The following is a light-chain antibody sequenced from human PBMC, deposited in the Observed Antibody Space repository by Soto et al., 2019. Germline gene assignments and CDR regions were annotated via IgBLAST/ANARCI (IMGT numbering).Light chain of an antibody. J-gene: IGLJ2*01. CDR1: SSDVGGYNY. CDR3: SSYTSSSIVV. Sequence: QSALTQPASGSGSPGQSITISCTGTSSDVGGYNYVSWYQQHPGNAPKLMIYDVSNRPSGVSNRFSGSKSGNTASLTISGLQAEDEADYYCSSYTSSSIVVFGGGTKLTVL. CDR2: DVS. V-gene: IGLV2-14*01.